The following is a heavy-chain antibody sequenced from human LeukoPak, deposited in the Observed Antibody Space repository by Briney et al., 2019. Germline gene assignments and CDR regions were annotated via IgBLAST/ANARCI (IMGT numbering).Heavy chain of an antibody. CDR2: ISGSGGST. CDR3: AKDFVLANHEVSFFFDY. D-gene: IGHD1-14*01. J-gene: IGHJ4*02. CDR1: GFTFSSYA. V-gene: IGHV3-23*01. Sequence: GGSLRLSSAASGFTFSSYAMSWVRQAPGKGLEWVSAISGSGGSTYYADSVKGRFTISRDNSKNTLYLQMNSLRAEDTAVYYCAKDFVLANHEVSFFFDYWGQGTLVTVSS.